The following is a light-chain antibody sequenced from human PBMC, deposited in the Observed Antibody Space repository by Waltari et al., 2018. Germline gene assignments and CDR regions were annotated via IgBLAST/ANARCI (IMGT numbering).Light chain of an antibody. Sequence: QSALTQPRSVSGSPGQSVTISCTGTSSDVGGYDYVSWYQHHPGKAPKLMICAATKRPAGVPGRFSGSKTGDTASLASSGLKGEDEADYYGCSYAGSYTLVVFGGGTKLTVL. J-gene: IGLJ2*01. CDR3: CSYAGSYTLVV. CDR2: AAT. CDR1: SSDVGGYDY. V-gene: IGLV2-11*01.